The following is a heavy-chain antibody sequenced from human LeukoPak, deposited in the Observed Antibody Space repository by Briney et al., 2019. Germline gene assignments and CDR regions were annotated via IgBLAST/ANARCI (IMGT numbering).Heavy chain of an antibody. CDR1: GGSISSGGYS. V-gene: IGHV4-30-2*01. Sequence: SQTLSLTCALSGGSISSGGYSWSWIRQPPGKGLEWIGYIYHSGSTYYNPSLKSRVTISVDRSKNQFSLKLSSVTAADTAVYYCARRGYGGYDDAFDIWGQGTMVTVSS. D-gene: IGHD5-12*01. J-gene: IGHJ3*02. CDR3: ARRGYGGYDDAFDI. CDR2: IYHSGST.